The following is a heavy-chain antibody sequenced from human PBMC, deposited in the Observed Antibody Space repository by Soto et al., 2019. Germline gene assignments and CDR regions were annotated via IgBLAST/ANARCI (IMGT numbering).Heavy chain of an antibody. CDR2: ILYDGSNK. CDR1: GFTFSSYG. CDR3: AREGSSSWYVGYWYFDL. D-gene: IGHD6-13*01. V-gene: IGHV3-33*01. J-gene: IGHJ2*01. Sequence: GGSLRLSCAASGFTFSSYGMHWVRQAPGKGLEWVAVILYDGSNKYYADSVKGRFTISRDNSKNTLYLQMNSLRAEDTAVYYCAREGSSSWYVGYWYFDLWGRGTLVTVSS.